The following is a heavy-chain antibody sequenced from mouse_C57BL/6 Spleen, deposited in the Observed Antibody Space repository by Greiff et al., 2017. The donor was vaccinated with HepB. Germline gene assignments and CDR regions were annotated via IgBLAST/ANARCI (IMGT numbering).Heavy chain of an antibody. CDR3: ARQNYGSFDY. V-gene: IGHV5-9*01. CDR1: GFTFSSYT. J-gene: IGHJ2*01. CDR2: ISGGGGNT. D-gene: IGHD1-1*01. Sequence: EVHLVESGGGLVKPGGSLKLSCAASGFTFSSYTMSWVRQTPEKRLEWVATISGGGGNTYYPDSVKGRFTISRDNAKNTLYLQMSSLRSEDTALYYCARQNYGSFDYWGQGTTLTVSS.